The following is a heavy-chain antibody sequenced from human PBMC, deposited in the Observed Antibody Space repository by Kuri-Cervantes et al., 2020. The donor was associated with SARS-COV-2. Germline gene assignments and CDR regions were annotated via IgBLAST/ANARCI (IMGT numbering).Heavy chain of an antibody. V-gene: IGHV1-2*04. CDR3: ARDLDSSGYGYYYYGMDV. D-gene: IGHD3-22*01. Sequence: ASVKVSCKASGYTFTGYYMDWVRQAPGQGREWMGWINPNSGGTNYAQKFQGWVTMTRDTSISTAYMELSRLRSDDTAVYYCARDLDSSGYGYYYYGMDVWGQGTTVPSP. CDR1: GYTFTGYY. J-gene: IGHJ6*02. CDR2: INPNSGGT.